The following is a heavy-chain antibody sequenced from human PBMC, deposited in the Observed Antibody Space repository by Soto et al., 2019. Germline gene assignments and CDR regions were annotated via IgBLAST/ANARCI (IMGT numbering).Heavy chain of an antibody. Sequence: SQTLSLPCAISGDSVSSNSAAWNWIRQSPSRGLEWLGRTYYRSKWYNDYAVSVKSRITINPDTSKNQFSLQLNSVTPEDTAVYYCARAIVVVPAAIKNAFDIWGQGTMVTVSS. CDR1: GDSVSSNSAA. V-gene: IGHV6-1*01. D-gene: IGHD2-2*01. J-gene: IGHJ3*02. CDR2: TYYRSKWYN. CDR3: ARAIVVVPAAIKNAFDI.